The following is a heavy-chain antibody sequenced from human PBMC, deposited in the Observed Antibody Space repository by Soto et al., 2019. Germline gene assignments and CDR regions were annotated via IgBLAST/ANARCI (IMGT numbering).Heavy chain of an antibody. CDR3: AKDQCSGGSCYSKGFDY. V-gene: IGHV3-23*01. J-gene: IGHJ4*02. D-gene: IGHD2-15*01. CDR1: GFTFSSYA. CDR2: ISGSGGST. Sequence: GGSLRLSCAASGFTFSSYAMSWDRQAPGKGLEWVSAISGSGGSTYYADSVKGRFTISRDNSKNTLYLQMNSLRAEDTAVYYCAKDQCSGGSCYSKGFDYWGQGTLVTVSS.